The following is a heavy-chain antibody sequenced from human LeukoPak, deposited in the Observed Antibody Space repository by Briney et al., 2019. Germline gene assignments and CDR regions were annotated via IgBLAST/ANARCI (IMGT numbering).Heavy chain of an antibody. D-gene: IGHD3-10*01. Sequence: SETLSLTCAVYGGSFSGYYWSWIRQPPGKGLEWIGEINHSGSTNYNPSLKNRVTISVDTSKNQFSLKLSSVTAADTAVYYCARGSPVITMVRGVQSNWFDPWGQGTLVTVSS. V-gene: IGHV4-34*01. CDR2: INHSGST. CDR3: ARGSPVITMVRGVQSNWFDP. J-gene: IGHJ5*02. CDR1: GGSFSGYY.